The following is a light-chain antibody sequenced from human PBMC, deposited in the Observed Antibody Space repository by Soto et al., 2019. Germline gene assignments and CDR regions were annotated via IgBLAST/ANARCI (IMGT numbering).Light chain of an antibody. Sequence: QTVVTQEPSLTVSPGGTVTLTCGSNTGAVTSGHYPYWFQQKPGQAPRTLIYDTTNKHSWTPARFSGSLLGGKAALTLSGAQPEDEPDYYCLVSYSRALVFGGGTKLTVL. CDR1: TGAVTSGHY. CDR2: DTT. J-gene: IGLJ2*01. CDR3: LVSYSRALV. V-gene: IGLV7-46*01.